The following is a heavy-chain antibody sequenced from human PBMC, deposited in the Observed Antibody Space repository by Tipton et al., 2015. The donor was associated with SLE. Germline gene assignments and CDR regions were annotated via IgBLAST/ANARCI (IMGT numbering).Heavy chain of an antibody. J-gene: IGHJ3*02. Sequence: SLRLSCAASGFTFSSYAMSWVRQAPGKGLGWVSVISGSGGSTYYADSVKGRFTISRDNSKNTLFLQMNTLRAEDTAVYYCAKDVAVAGTDNAFDIWGQGTMVTVSS. V-gene: IGHV3-23*01. CDR2: ISGSGGST. CDR1: GFTFSSYA. D-gene: IGHD6-19*01. CDR3: AKDVAVAGTDNAFDI.